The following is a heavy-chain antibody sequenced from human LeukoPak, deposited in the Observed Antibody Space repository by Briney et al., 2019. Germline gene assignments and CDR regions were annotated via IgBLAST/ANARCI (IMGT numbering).Heavy chain of an antibody. CDR2: IIPIFGTA. D-gene: IGHD3-22*01. J-gene: IGHJ4*02. V-gene: IGHV1-69*06. Sequence: SVKVSCKASGGTFSSYAISWVRQAPGQGLEWMGGIIPIFGTANYAQKFQGRVTITADKSTSTAYMELSSLRSEDTAVYYCARLYDSSGYYERDFDYWGQGTLVTVSS. CDR1: GGTFSSYA. CDR3: ARLYDSSGYYERDFDY.